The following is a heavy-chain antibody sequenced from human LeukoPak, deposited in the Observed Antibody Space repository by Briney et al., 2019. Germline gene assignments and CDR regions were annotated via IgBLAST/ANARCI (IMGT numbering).Heavy chain of an antibody. CDR3: TRDHAYGYDN. CDR1: GFTFNSYE. J-gene: IGHJ4*01. D-gene: IGHD4-17*01. V-gene: IGHV3-48*03. Sequence: GGSLRLSCAASGFTFNSYEMNWVRQSPRKGLEWVSYISGSDSSSGKTESYADSVKGRFTISRDNAKNSLFLHMNSLRVEDTGVYYCTRDHAYGYDNWGHGTLVTVSS. CDR2: ISGSDSSSGKTE.